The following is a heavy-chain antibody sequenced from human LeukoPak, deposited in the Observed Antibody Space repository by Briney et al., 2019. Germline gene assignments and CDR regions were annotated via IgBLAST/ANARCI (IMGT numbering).Heavy chain of an antibody. V-gene: IGHV3-23*01. D-gene: IGHD1-26*01. Sequence: PGGSLRLSCAASRFTFSSSAMSWVRQAPGKGLEWVSGITYSGGSTYYADSVKGRFTISRDNSKNTLYLQMNSLRAEDTAAYYCAKGGSRNFPFDYWGQGTLVTVSS. CDR2: ITYSGGST. CDR3: AKGGSRNFPFDY. J-gene: IGHJ4*02. CDR1: RFTFSSSA.